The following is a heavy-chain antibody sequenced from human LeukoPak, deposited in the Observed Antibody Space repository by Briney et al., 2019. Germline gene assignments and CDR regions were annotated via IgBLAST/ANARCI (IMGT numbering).Heavy chain of an antibody. CDR2: MNPNSGNT. Sequence: ASVKVSRKASGYTFTGYYMHWVRQAPGQGLEWMGWMNPNSGNTGYAQKFQGRVTMTRNTSISTAYMELSSLRSEDTAVYYCARGDLPLVATGFDYWGQGTLVTVSS. CDR3: ARGDLPLVATGFDY. D-gene: IGHD5-12*01. J-gene: IGHJ4*02. CDR1: GYTFTGYY. V-gene: IGHV1-8*02.